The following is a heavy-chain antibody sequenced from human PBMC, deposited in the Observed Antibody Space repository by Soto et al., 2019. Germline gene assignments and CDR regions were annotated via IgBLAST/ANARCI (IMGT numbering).Heavy chain of an antibody. J-gene: IGHJ6*02. V-gene: IGHV3-30*18. D-gene: IGHD2-21*01. CDR3: AKDLGAWMIAIGMDV. CDR1: GFTFSRYG. Sequence: QVQLVESGGGVVQPGRSLRLSCAASGFTFSRYGIHWVRQAPGKGLEWVAVISYDGTHKYYADAVKGRFTISRDNPKNTMSLQMNSLRGEDTAVYYCAKDLGAWMIAIGMDVWGQGTTVTVAS. CDR2: ISYDGTHK.